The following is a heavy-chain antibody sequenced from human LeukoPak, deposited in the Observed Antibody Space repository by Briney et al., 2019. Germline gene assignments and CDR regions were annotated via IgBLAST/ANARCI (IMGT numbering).Heavy chain of an antibody. Sequence: PSGGSLRLSCAASGFTFSSYAMSWVRQAPGKGLEWVSAISGSGGSTYYADSVKGRLTISRDNSKNTLYLQMNSLRAEDTAVYYCAKDRLKTYYYDSSGSEGGYYFDYWGQGTLVTVSS. CDR3: AKDRLKTYYYDSSGSEGGYYFDY. CDR2: ISGSGGST. V-gene: IGHV3-23*01. D-gene: IGHD3-22*01. J-gene: IGHJ4*02. CDR1: GFTFSSYA.